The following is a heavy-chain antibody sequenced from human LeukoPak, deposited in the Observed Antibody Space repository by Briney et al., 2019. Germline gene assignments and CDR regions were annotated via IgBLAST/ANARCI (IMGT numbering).Heavy chain of an antibody. Sequence: SETLSLTCTVSGGSISSSSYYWGWIRQPPGKGLEWTGSISYTGSTYYNPSLKSRVTISVDTSKNQFSLKLSSVTAPDTAVYYCARCISMVRGVIRPPDYWGQGTLVTVST. CDR3: ARCISMVRGVIRPPDY. D-gene: IGHD3-10*01. CDR2: ISYTGST. CDR1: GGSISSSSYY. J-gene: IGHJ4*02. V-gene: IGHV4-39*01.